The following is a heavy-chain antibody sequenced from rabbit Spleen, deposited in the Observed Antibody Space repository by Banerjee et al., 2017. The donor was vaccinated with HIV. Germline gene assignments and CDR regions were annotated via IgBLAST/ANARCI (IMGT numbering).Heavy chain of an antibody. CDR1: GFTLSSFY. CDR2: IDPVFGIT. D-gene: IGHD1-1*01. Sequence: QLEESAGGLVQPGGSLKLSCKASGFTLSSFYMNWVRQAPGKGLEWIGYIDPVFGITYYANWVNGRFSISRENAQNTVFLQMTSLTAADTATYFCAREEVSSDGGYPFKLWGQGTLVTVS. CDR3: AREEVSSDGGYPFKL. J-gene: IGHJ4*01. V-gene: IGHV1S7*01.